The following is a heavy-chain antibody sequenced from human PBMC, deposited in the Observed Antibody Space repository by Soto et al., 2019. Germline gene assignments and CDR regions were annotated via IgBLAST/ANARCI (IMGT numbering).Heavy chain of an antibody. V-gene: IGHV4-39*01. CDR1: GGCISSSKYY. CDR2: IFYSGST. J-gene: IGHJ2*01. D-gene: IGHD3-9*01. CDR3: ARHRLVSRYFDL. Sequence: XGILSLTLTVSGGCISSSKYYWGWLRQAPGKELEWIGSIFYSGSTYHSPSLKSRVTMSVDTSKTAFSLQMTYVTAADTAVYYCARHRLVSRYFDLWGRGTLVTVSS.